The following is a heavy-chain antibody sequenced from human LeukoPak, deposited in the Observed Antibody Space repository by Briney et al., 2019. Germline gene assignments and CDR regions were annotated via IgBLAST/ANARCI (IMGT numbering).Heavy chain of an antibody. Sequence: GGSLRLSCAASGFTVSSNYMSWVRQAPGKGLEWVSVIYSGGSTYYADSVKGRFTISRDNSKNTLYLQMNSLRAEDTAVYYCARLNDYSDFGNYYFDYWGQGTLVTVSS. V-gene: IGHV3-53*01. J-gene: IGHJ4*02. D-gene: IGHD4-11*01. CDR2: IYSGGST. CDR1: GFTVSSNY. CDR3: ARLNDYSDFGNYYFDY.